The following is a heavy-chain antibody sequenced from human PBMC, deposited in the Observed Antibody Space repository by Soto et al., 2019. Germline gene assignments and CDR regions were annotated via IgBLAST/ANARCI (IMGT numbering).Heavy chain of an antibody. V-gene: IGHV4-61*01. CDR3: ASRRSYHYGSGSYQPYNWFDP. D-gene: IGHD3-10*01. CDR2: RYYDGST. CDR1: GGSVSSGSHY. J-gene: IGHJ5*02. Sequence: SETLSLTCTVSGGSVSSGSHYWSWIRQSPGEGLEWIGYRYYDGSTKYNPSLKSRVTISTDTSKNQFSLKLSSVTAADTAVYYCASRRSYHYGSGSYQPYNWFDPWGQGSLATVSS.